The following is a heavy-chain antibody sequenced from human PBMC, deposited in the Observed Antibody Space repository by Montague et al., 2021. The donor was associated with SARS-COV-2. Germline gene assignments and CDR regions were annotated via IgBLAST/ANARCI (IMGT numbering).Heavy chain of an antibody. CDR3: AMTAVIRYQYYFDN. V-gene: IGHV4-61*01. CDR2: VLYTGVT. CDR1: GGSVRSGCYY. J-gene: IGHJ4*02. D-gene: IGHD3-16*02. Sequence: SETLSLTCSVSGGSVRSGCYYWSWIRQPPGKGLHWLGNVLYTGVTSFNPSLKSRLTMSVDSSKNEFSLNSRAVAAADTSVCYCAMTAVIRYQYYFDNWGQGTVVAVSS.